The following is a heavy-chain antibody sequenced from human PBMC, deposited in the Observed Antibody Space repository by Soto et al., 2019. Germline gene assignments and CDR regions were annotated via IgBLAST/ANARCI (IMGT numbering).Heavy chain of an antibody. J-gene: IGHJ4*02. CDR3: ATHPGGGGY. Sequence: EVQLVESGGGLIQPGGSLRLSCAVSGFTVSNNYMSWIRQAPGKGLEGVSVIYSGGYTAYGDSVKGRFTISRDNSKNTLKLPMKSLRPHDRGVFYGATHPGGGGYWGQGTLVTVSS. CDR2: IYSGGYT. V-gene: IGHV3-53*01. CDR1: GFTVSNNY. D-gene: IGHD3-10*01.